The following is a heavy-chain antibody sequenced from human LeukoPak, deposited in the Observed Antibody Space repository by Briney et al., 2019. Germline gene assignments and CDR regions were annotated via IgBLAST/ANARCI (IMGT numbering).Heavy chain of an antibody. CDR2: ITGNGGST. V-gene: IGHV3-64*02. D-gene: IGHD1-1*01. CDR3: VRGGQSTNCFDY. Sequence: GGSLRLSCAASGFIFSSYAMQWVRQAPGKELECISAITGNGGSTFYADSVKGRFTISRDNSKNTLFLQMDSLKAEDMAVYYCVRGGQSTNCFDYWGQGILVTVSS. J-gene: IGHJ4*02. CDR1: GFIFSSYA.